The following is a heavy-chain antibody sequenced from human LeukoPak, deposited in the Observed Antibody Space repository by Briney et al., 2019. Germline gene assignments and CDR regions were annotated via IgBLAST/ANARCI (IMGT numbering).Heavy chain of an antibody. CDR1: GVSFSGYY. Sequence: SETLSLTCAVYGVSFSGYYWSWIRQPPGKGLEWIGEINHSGSTNYNPSLKSRVTISVDTSKNKFSLKLSSVTAADTAVYYCARHQVGARWGDAFDIWGQGTMVTVSS. D-gene: IGHD1-26*01. V-gene: IGHV4-34*01. CDR3: ARHQVGARWGDAFDI. CDR2: INHSGST. J-gene: IGHJ3*02.